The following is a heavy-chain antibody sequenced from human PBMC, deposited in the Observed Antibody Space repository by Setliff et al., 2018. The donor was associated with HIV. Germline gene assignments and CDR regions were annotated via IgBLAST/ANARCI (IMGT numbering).Heavy chain of an antibody. CDR2: ISGSGGST. CDR1: GLTFSSYA. V-gene: IGHV3-23*01. Sequence: GGSLRLSCSASGLTFSSYAMSWVRQAPGKGLEWVSSISGSGGSTYYADSVKGRFTISRDNSKNTLYLQMNSLRVEDTAIYYCAKMHTAMDPDTFDIWGQGTMVTVSS. J-gene: IGHJ3*02. D-gene: IGHD5-18*01. CDR3: AKMHTAMDPDTFDI.